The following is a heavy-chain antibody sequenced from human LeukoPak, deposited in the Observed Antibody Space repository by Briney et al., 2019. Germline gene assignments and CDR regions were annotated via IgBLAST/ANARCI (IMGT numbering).Heavy chain of an antibody. Sequence: SVKASCKASGGTFSSYAISWVRQAPGQGLEWMGRIIPIFGTANYAQKFQGRVTITTDESTSTAYMELSSPRSEDTAVYYCATSRTSYGVGFDYWGQGTLVTVSS. J-gene: IGHJ4*02. CDR3: ATSRTSYGVGFDY. CDR2: IIPIFGTA. CDR1: GGTFSSYA. V-gene: IGHV1-69*05. D-gene: IGHD4-17*01.